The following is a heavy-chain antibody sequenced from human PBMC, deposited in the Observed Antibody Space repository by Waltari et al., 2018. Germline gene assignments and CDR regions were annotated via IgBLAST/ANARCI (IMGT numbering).Heavy chain of an antibody. V-gene: IGHV4-59*01. D-gene: IGHD3-10*01. CDR3: ARGRDTYGSDR. J-gene: IGHJ5*02. Sequence: QVQLQESGPGLVKPSETLTLTCTVSGGSISSYYWSWIRQAPGKGLEWIGYIYYSGNTNYNPALKSRVTISVDTSKNHFSLKLSSVTPADTAVYYCARGRDTYGSDRWGQGTLVTVSS. CDR2: IYYSGNT. CDR1: GGSISSYY.